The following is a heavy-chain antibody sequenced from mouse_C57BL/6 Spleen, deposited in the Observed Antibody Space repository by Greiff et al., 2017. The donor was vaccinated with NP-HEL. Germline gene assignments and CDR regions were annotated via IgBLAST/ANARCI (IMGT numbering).Heavy chain of an antibody. D-gene: IGHD1-1*01. J-gene: IGHJ2*01. Sequence: QVQLQQSGAELVKPGASVKMSCKASGYTFTSYWITWVKQRPGQGLEWIGDIYPGSGSTNYNEKFKSKATLTVDTSSSTAYMQLSSLTSEDSAVYYCARDCHYYGSLDYWGQGTTLTVSS. CDR1: GYTFTSYW. CDR3: ARDCHYYGSLDY. V-gene: IGHV1-55*01. CDR2: IYPGSGST.